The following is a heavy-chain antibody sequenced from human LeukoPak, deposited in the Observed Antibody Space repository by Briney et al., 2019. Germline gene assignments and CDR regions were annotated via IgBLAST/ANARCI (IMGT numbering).Heavy chain of an antibody. J-gene: IGHJ4*02. CDR2: IASDGGAK. Sequence: PGGSLRLSCLASGFSFSNHGMHWVRQAPGKGLEWVSVIASDGGAKFYADSVKGRFTLSRDNSKNMFFLQMNFLTVEDTAIYYCAREATWGQWYFDHWGQGTPVTVSS. CDR1: GFSFSNHG. D-gene: IGHD6-19*01. V-gene: IGHV3-30*03. CDR3: AREATWGQWYFDH.